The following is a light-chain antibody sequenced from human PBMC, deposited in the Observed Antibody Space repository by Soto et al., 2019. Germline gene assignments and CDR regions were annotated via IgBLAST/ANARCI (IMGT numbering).Light chain of an antibody. CDR3: QQSYSTPWT. Sequence: DIQMTQSPSSLSASVGDRVTITCRASQSISSYLNWYQQKPGKAPNLLIYAASNLQSGVPSRFSGSGSGTDFTLTISSLRPEDFATYYCQQSYSTPWTFGQGTKVEIK. CDR1: QSISSY. V-gene: IGKV1-39*01. CDR2: AAS. J-gene: IGKJ1*01.